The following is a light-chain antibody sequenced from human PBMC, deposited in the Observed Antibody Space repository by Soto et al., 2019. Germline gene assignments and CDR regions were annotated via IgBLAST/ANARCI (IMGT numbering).Light chain of an antibody. J-gene: IGKJ1*01. CDR2: GAS. Sequence: EIVLTQSPGTLSLSPGERATLSCRASQSVSSSYLAWYQQKPGQAPRLLIYGASSRATGIPDRFSGSGSGTVFFLTISRLEPEDFAVYYCQHGTAFGQGTKVDIK. CDR1: QSVSSSY. V-gene: IGKV3-20*01. CDR3: QHGTA.